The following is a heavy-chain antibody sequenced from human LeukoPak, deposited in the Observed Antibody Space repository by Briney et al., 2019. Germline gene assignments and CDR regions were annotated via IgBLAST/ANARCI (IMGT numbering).Heavy chain of an antibody. CDR1: GGSISSSNW. CDR2: IYHNGST. D-gene: IGHD7-27*01. Sequence: SGTLSLTCAVSGGSISSSNWWSWVRQPPGKGLEWIGEIYHNGSTNYNPSLKSRVTISVDKSKNQFSLQLNSVAPEDTAVYYCARGMALGFDYWGQGTLVTVSS. J-gene: IGHJ4*02. V-gene: IGHV4-4*02. CDR3: ARGMALGFDY.